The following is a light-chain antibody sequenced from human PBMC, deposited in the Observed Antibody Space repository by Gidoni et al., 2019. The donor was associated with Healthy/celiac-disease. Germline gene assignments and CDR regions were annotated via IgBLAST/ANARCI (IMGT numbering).Light chain of an antibody. CDR2: RKN. CDR1: STNIGSNY. J-gene: IGLJ3*02. V-gene: IGLV1-47*01. CDR3: AAWDDSLSGWV. Sequence: QSVLTQPPSASGTPGQRVTISCSGSSTNIGSNYVYWYQQLPGTAPKHLIYRKNQRPSGVPDRFSGSKSGTSAALASSGLRSEDEADYYCAAWDDSLSGWVFGGGTKLTVL.